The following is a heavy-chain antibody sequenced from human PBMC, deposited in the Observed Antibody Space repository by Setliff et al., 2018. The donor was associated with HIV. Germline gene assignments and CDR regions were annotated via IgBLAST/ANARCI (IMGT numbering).Heavy chain of an antibody. Sequence: PSETLSLTCTASGGSISDYYWTWIRQTPGKGLEWIGYIFTSGSTNYNPSLKSRITISLDTSKSHFSLKLHSVTAADTAVYYCARIKAFGSGSYPLDYWGQGTLVTVSS. CDR3: ARIKAFGSGSYPLDY. CDR2: IFTSGST. CDR1: GGSISDYY. D-gene: IGHD3-10*01. J-gene: IGHJ4*02. V-gene: IGHV4-4*09.